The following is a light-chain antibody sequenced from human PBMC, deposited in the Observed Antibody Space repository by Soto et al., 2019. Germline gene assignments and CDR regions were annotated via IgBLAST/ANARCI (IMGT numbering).Light chain of an antibody. V-gene: IGLV2-11*01. CDR1: SSDVGSYDY. J-gene: IGLJ7*02. Sequence: QSALIQPPSVSGSPGQSVTISCTGTSSDVGSYDYVSWYQQHPGTVPKPMIYNVNTRPSGVPDRFSGSKSGTSASLAISGLQSEDEADYHCATWDDSLNGLVFGGGTQLTAL. CDR2: NVN. CDR3: ATWDDSLNGLV.